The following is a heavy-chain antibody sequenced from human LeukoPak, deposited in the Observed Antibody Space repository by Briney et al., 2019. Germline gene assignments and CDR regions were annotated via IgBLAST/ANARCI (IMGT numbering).Heavy chain of an antibody. CDR3: ARVGGGTVVTFDY. Sequence: ASVKVSCKTSGYIFATYGISWVRQAPGQGLEWVGWISGYNGNTNYAQKLQGRVTMTTDTSTSTAYMELRSLRSDDTAVYFCARVGGGTVVTFDYWGQGTLVTVSS. CDR1: GYIFATYG. J-gene: IGHJ4*02. V-gene: IGHV1-18*01. D-gene: IGHD3-16*01. CDR2: ISGYNGNT.